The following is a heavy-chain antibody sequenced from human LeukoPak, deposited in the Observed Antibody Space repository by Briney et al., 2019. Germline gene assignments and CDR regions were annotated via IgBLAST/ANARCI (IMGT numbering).Heavy chain of an antibody. CDR2: ISSSSSYI. J-gene: IGHJ4*02. Sequence: GGSLRLSCAASGFTFSSYSMNWVRQAPGKGLELVSSISSSSSYIYYADSVKGRFTISRDNAKNSLYLQMNSLRAEDTAVYYCAREGGYYDSSGYFGYWGQGTLVTVSS. CDR1: GFTFSSYS. D-gene: IGHD3-22*01. CDR3: AREGGYYDSSGYFGY. V-gene: IGHV3-21*01.